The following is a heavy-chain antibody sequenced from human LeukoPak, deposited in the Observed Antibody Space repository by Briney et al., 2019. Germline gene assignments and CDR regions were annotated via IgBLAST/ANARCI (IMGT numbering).Heavy chain of an antibody. CDR2: IIPIFGTA. CDR3: ASMITFGGVIVIGYFDY. D-gene: IGHD3-16*02. CDR1: GGTFSSYA. J-gene: IGHJ4*02. V-gene: IGHV1-69*06. Sequence: ASVKVSCKASGGTFSSYAISWVRQAPGQGLKWMGGIIPIFGTANYAQKFQGRVTITADKSTSTAYMELSSLRSEDTAVYYCASMITFGGVIVIGYFDYWGQGTLVTVSS.